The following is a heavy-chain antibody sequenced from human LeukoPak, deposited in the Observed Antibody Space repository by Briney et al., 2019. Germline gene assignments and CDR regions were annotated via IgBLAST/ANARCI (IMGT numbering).Heavy chain of an antibody. D-gene: IGHD3-3*01. CDR3: ARRRVTIFGVVSGYYYYYMDV. J-gene: IGHJ6*03. CDR1: GGSISSYY. V-gene: IGHV4-59*08. CDR2: IYYSGSN. Sequence: SETLSLTCTVSGGSISSYYWSWIRQPPGGGLGWIGHIYYSGSNNYNPSLKSRVTISVDTSKNQFSLKLSSVTAADTAVYYCARRRVTIFGVVSGYYYYYMDVWGKGTTATVSS.